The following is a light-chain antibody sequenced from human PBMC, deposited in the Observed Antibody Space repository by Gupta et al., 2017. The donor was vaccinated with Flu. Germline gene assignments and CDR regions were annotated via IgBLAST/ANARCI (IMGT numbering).Light chain of an antibody. CDR3: QQYNSYSFT. J-gene: IGKJ3*01. CDR1: QSISSW. CDR2: KAS. V-gene: IGKV1-5*03. Sequence: PSTLSASVGDRVSITCRASQSISSWLAWYQQKPGKAPKLLIYKASSLESGVPSRFSGSGSGTEFTLTISSLQPDDFATYYCQQYNSYSFTFGPGTKVDIK.